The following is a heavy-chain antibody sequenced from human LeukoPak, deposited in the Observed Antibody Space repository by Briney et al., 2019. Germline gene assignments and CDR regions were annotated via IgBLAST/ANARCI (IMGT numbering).Heavy chain of an antibody. CDR2: IYHSGST. D-gene: IGHD4-11*01. J-gene: IGHJ4*02. CDR1: GYSISSGYY. V-gene: IGHV4-38-2*01. Sequence: SSETLSLTCAVSGYSISSGYYWGWIRQPPGQGLEWIGSIYHSGSTYYNPSLKSRVTISVDTSKNQFSLKLSSVTAADTAVYYCARRMTTVNHYFDHWGQGTLVTVSS. CDR3: ARRMTTVNHYFDH.